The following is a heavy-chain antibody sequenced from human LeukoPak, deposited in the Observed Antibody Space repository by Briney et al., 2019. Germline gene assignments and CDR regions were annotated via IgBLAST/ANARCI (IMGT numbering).Heavy chain of an antibody. CDR2: MNPNSGNT. V-gene: IGHV1-8*01. CDR1: GYTFTSYD. J-gene: IGHJ4*02. Sequence: ASVKVSCKASGYTFTSYDINWVRQATGQGLEWMGWMNPNSGNTGYAQKFQGRVTMTRHTSISTAYMELSSLRSEDTAVYYCARARRGIAAAGTIRYYFDYWGQGTLVTVSS. CDR3: ARARRGIAAAGTIRYYFDY. D-gene: IGHD6-13*01.